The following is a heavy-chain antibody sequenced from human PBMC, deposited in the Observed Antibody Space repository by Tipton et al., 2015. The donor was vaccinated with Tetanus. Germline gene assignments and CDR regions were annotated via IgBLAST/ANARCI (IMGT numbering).Heavy chain of an antibody. CDR2: INYSGTT. Sequence: TLSLTCTVSGGSVRSGAYHLSWIRQHPGKALEWIGYINYSGTTSYNPSLNSRVTISDDVSKNQFSLKLRSVTAADTAVYYCAKGAARYYYDLSLPTWGQGTLVTVSS. CDR1: GGSVRSGAYH. J-gene: IGHJ5*02. D-gene: IGHD3-22*01. V-gene: IGHV4-31*03. CDR3: AKGAARYYYDLSLPT.